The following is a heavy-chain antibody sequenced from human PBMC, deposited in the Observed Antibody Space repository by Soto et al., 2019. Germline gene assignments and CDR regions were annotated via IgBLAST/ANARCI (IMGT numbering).Heavy chain of an antibody. CDR1: GGSISSDCSY. CDR3: ARRDILAGSYPYAFDD. Sequence: PSETLSLTCTVSGGSISSDCSYWSRIRQPPGEGLEWLGYIYYTGSTYYNPSLNSRVSISLDTSKNQVSLKLNSVTAADSAMYYCARRDILAGSYPYAFDDWGQGTMVTVSS. J-gene: IGHJ3*01. V-gene: IGHV4-30-4*01. D-gene: IGHD3-9*01. CDR2: IYYTGST.